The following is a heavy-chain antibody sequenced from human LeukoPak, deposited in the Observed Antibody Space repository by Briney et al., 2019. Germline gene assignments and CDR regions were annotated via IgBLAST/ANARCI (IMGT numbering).Heavy chain of an antibody. Sequence: GGSLRLSCAASGFTFSSYGMSWVRQAPGKGLEWVSAISGSGGSTYYADSVKGRFTISRDNSKNTLYLEVISLTVEDTAVYYCAKDDAWLQFGEWSQGTLVTVSS. CDR1: GFTFSSYG. CDR3: AKDDAWLQFGE. D-gene: IGHD5-24*01. V-gene: IGHV3-23*01. CDR2: ISGSGGST. J-gene: IGHJ4*02.